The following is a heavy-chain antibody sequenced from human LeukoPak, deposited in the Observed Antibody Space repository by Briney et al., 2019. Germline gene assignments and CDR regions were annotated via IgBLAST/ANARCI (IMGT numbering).Heavy chain of an antibody. J-gene: IGHJ4*02. CDR1: GDSISNHNYF. CDR3: ATSVYSSGWHPFFDY. V-gene: IGHV4-39*02. Sequence: PSETLSLTCTVSGDSISNHNYFWGWIRQPPGKGLEWIGSIHYIGSTYFNLSLKSRVTVSVDTSKNPFSLELSSVTAADTGVYYCATSVYSSGWHPFFDYWGQGAPVIVSS. CDR2: IHYIGST. D-gene: IGHD6-19*01.